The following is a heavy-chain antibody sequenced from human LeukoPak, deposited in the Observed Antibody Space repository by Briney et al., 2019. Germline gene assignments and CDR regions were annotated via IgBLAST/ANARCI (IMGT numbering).Heavy chain of an antibody. J-gene: IGHJ3*02. V-gene: IGHV3-23*01. CDR1: GFTFSTSA. CDR2: ISASGGST. Sequence: GGSLRLSCAASGFTFSTSAMTWVRQAPGKGLEWVSGISASGGSTYYADSVKGRFTISRDNSKNTLYLQMNSLRAEDTAVYYCARGRGHYYDSSGYYYVCAFDIWGQGTMVTVSS. CDR3: ARGRGHYYDSSGYYYVCAFDI. D-gene: IGHD3-22*01.